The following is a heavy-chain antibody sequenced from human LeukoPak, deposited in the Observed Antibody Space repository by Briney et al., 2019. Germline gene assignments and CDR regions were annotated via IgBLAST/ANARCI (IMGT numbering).Heavy chain of an antibody. V-gene: IGHV3-21*01. J-gene: IGHJ4*02. CDR2: ISSSSSYI. Sequence: GGSLRLSCAASGLTFSSYSMNWVRQAPGKGLEWVSSISSSSSYIYYADSVKGRFTISRDNAKNSLYLQMNSLRAEDTAVYYCARDFSDYGDYVGDYWGQGTLVTVSS. CDR3: ARDFSDYGDYVGDY. D-gene: IGHD4-17*01. CDR1: GLTFSSYS.